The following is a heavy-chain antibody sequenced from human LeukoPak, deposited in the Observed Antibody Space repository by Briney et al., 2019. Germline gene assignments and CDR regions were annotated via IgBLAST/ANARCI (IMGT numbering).Heavy chain of an antibody. CDR2: VDPDDGQR. CDR1: GYTLNDIS. D-gene: IGHD4-11*01. V-gene: IGHV1-24*01. CDR3: AAVSGHYTLLDA. J-gene: IGHJ5*02. Sequence: ASVKVSCKISGYTLNDISVHWVRQPPGQGLEWMGGVDPDDGQRVYAQRFQGRVTMTEDTSTNTAYMELSRLRSEDTAVYFCAAVSGHYTLLDAWGQGALVTVST.